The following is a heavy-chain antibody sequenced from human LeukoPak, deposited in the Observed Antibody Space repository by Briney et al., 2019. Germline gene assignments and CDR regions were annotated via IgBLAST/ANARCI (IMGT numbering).Heavy chain of an antibody. CDR3: ARIDCSSSSCPDAFDV. V-gene: IGHV4-59*01. CDR2: IYYSGSS. Sequence: SETMFLTCTVSGGSMSTYYWSWVRQPPGKGLEWIGFIYYSGSSNYNPSLKSRVTISVDTSKNQFSLRLSSVTAADTAVYYCARIDCSSSSCPDAFDVWGQGTMVTVSS. J-gene: IGHJ3*01. D-gene: IGHD2-2*01. CDR1: GGSMSTYY.